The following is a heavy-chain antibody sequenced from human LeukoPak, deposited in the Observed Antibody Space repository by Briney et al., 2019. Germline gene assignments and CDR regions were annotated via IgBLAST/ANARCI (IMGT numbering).Heavy chain of an antibody. V-gene: IGHV1-2*02. CDR3: ARVALGSWYFDL. Sequence: ASVKVSCKASGYTFTDYYMHWVRQAPGQGLEWMGWINPNSGGTNYAQKFQGRVSMTRDTSISTAYMELSRLRSDDTAVYHCARVALGSWYFDLWGRGTLVTVSS. J-gene: IGHJ2*01. CDR2: INPNSGGT. D-gene: IGHD2-15*01. CDR1: GYTFTDYY.